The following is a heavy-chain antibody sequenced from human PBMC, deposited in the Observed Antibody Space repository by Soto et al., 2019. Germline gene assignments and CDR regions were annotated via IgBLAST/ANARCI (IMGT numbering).Heavy chain of an antibody. CDR3: ARSSFWSGYYSGFDY. V-gene: IGHV3-74*01. CDR1: GFTFSSYW. J-gene: IGHJ4*02. Sequence: PGGSLRLSCAASGFTFSSYWMHWVRQAPGKGLVWVSRINSDGSSTSYADSVKGRFTISRDNAKNTLYLQMNSLRAEDTAVYYCARSSFWSGYYSGFDYWGQGTLVTVSS. D-gene: IGHD3-3*01. CDR2: INSDGSST.